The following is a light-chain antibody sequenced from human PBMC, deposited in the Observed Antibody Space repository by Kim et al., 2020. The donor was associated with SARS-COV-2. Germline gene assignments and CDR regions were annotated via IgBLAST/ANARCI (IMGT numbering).Light chain of an antibody. J-gene: IGKJ1*01. V-gene: IGKV3-20*01. CDR2: RAS. CDR1: QSVSRSY. Sequence: EIVLTQSPGTLSLSPGERATLSCRASQSVSRSYLAWYQQKPGQAPRLLIYRASSRATGSPDRFSGSGSVTDFTLTISRLGPDDFAVYYCQQYDRSPHTFGQGTKVDIK. CDR3: QQYDRSPHT.